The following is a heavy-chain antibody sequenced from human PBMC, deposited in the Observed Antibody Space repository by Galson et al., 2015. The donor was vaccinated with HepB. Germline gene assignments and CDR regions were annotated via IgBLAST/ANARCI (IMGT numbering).Heavy chain of an antibody. J-gene: IGHJ5*02. CDR3: VKEGSWFGGDWFDP. V-gene: IGHV3-23*01. Sequence: SLRLSCAGSGFIFRHHAMAWIRQAPGKGLEWVSGINGRGSTRSYSDAVKGRFSISRDNPKDTVFLQMDNLRAEDPAVYYCVKEGSWFGGDWFDPWGQGALVTVS. D-gene: IGHD3-16*01. CDR1: GFIFRHHA. CDR2: INGRGSTR.